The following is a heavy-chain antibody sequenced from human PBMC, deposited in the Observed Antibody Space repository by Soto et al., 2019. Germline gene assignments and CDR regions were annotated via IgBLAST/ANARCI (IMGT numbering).Heavy chain of an antibody. D-gene: IGHD6-6*01. J-gene: IGHJ6*02. CDR2: ISGSGGST. CDR1: GFTFSSYA. CDR3: AKDSVYSSSLGDFYYYGMDV. Sequence: PGGSLRLSCAASGFTFSSYAMSGVRQAPGKGLEWVSAISGSGGSTYYADSVKGRFTISRDNSKNTLYLQMNSLRAEDTAVYYCAKDSVYSSSLGDFYYYGMDVWGQGTTVTVSS. V-gene: IGHV3-23*01.